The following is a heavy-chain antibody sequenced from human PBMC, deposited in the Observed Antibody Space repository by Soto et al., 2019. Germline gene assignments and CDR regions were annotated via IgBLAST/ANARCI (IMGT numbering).Heavy chain of an antibody. Sequence: EVQLLESGGGLVQPGGVLRLSCAASGFTLCRHGMTWVPQAPGKGLEWVSFSSATGAGTYYADSVKGRFTISRDNSKNTLYLQMTSLRADDTAVYYCAKDRRAGGNYGFYSDFWGQGALVIVSS. D-gene: IGHD1-7*01. J-gene: IGHJ4*02. CDR3: AKDRRAGGNYGFYSDF. CDR2: SSATGAGT. V-gene: IGHV3-23*01. CDR1: GFTLCRHG.